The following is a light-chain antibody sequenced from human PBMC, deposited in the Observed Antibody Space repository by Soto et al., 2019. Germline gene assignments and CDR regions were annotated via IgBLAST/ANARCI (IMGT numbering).Light chain of an antibody. CDR3: QTGGTR. V-gene: IGLV4-69*01. CDR1: SGHSSYA. CDR2: LNSDGSH. J-gene: IGLJ2*01. Sequence: QLVLTQSPSATASLGASVKLTCTLSSGHSSYAIAWHQQQPEKGPRYLMKLNSDGSHSKGDGIPDRFSGSSSGAERYLTISSLQSEDEADYYCQTGGTRLGGGTKLTVL.